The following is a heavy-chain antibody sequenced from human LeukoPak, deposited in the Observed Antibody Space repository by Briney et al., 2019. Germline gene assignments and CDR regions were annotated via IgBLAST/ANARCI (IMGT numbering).Heavy chain of an antibody. CDR1: GGSISSYF. D-gene: IGHD3-22*01. Sequence: SETLSLTCTASGGSISSYFWIWIRQPPGKGLEWIGYIYYGGSTNYNPSLKSRVTISVDTSKNQFSLKLSSVTAADTAVYYCARDRGYDREGGGRYFDYWGQGTLVTVSS. CDR3: ARDRGYDREGGGRYFDY. J-gene: IGHJ4*02. V-gene: IGHV4-59*01. CDR2: IYYGGST.